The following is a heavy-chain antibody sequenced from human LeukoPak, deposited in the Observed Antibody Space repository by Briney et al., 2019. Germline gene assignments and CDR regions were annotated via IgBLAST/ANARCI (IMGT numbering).Heavy chain of an antibody. J-gene: IGHJ4*02. CDR1: GGSISSSNW. Sequence: SETLSLACAVSGGSISSSNWWSWVRPPPGKGLEWIGEIYHSGSTNYNPSLKSRVTISVDKSKNQFSLKLSSVTAADTAVYYCASRARYSSGSDYWGQGTLVTVSS. CDR3: ASRARYSSGSDY. V-gene: IGHV4-4*02. CDR2: IYHSGST. D-gene: IGHD6-19*01.